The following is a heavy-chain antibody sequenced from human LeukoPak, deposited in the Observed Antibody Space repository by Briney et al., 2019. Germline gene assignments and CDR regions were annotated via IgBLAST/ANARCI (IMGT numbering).Heavy chain of an antibody. CDR1: GFTFHTFG. D-gene: IGHD2-2*02. CDR3: AKDRSVMAYHFDF. Sequence: PGGSLRLSCAVSGFTFHTFGIHWVRQTPGKGLEWVALISFDGGNKYYTDSVKGRFTISRDNSKNTLYLQMDSLRVEDTAVYYCAKDRSVMAYHFDFWGQGTLVTVSS. J-gene: IGHJ4*02. V-gene: IGHV3-30*18. CDR2: ISFDGGNK.